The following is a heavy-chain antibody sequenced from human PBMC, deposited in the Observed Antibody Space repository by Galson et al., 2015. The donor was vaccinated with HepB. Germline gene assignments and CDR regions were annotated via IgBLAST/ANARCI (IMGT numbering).Heavy chain of an antibody. CDR1: GDSIISDTYH. CDR3: AGEYSSSPGY. Sequence: ETLSLTCTVSGDSIISDTYHWGWIRQPPGKGLEWLGSIHHSGTTYYNPSLRSRVTISVDTSRNQFSLRLSSVTAADTAVYYCAGEYSSSPGYWGRGALVTVSS. V-gene: IGHV4-39*01. D-gene: IGHD6-6*01. J-gene: IGHJ4*02. CDR2: IHHSGTT.